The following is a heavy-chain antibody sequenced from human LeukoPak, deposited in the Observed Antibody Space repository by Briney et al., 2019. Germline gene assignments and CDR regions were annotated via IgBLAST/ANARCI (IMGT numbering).Heavy chain of an antibody. J-gene: IGHJ5*02. D-gene: IGHD3-22*01. CDR1: GGTFIIYA. V-gene: IGHV1-69*17. Sequence: AASVKVSCKASGGTFIIYAISWVRQAPGQGLEWMGRIIPIFGIANYAQKFQGRVTITADKSTSTAYMELSSLRSEDTAVYYCASRGDYYDSSGYNAWGQGTLVTVSS. CDR3: ASRGDYYDSSGYNA. CDR2: IIPIFGIA.